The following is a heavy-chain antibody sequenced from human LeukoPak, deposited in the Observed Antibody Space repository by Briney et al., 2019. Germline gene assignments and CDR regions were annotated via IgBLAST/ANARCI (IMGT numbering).Heavy chain of an antibody. D-gene: IGHD2-21*01. CDR3: ARDLFDYMDV. CDR2: ITSSSSII. V-gene: IGHV3-48*01. Sequence: GGSLRLSCAASGFTFSSYSMNWVRQAPGKGLEWVSYITSSSSIIYYADSVKGRFTISRDNAKNSLYLQMNSLRAEDTAVYYCARDLFDYMDVWGKGTTVTVSS. CDR1: GFTFSSYS. J-gene: IGHJ6*03.